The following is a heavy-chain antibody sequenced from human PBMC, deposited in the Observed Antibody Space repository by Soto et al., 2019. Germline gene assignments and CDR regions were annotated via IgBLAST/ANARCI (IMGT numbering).Heavy chain of an antibody. V-gene: IGHV3-9*01. J-gene: IGHJ4*02. CDR3: AKGGPDGFCSGGRCYFDY. CDR2: ISWNSNII. Sequence: EVQLVESGGGLVQPGRSLRLSCAASGFTFDDYAMHWVRRVPGKGLAWVSSISWNSNIIGYADSVKGRFTIYRDNDKNSLYLQMNSLRPEDTALYYSAKGGPDGFCSGGRCYFDYWGQGTLVTVSS. CDR1: GFTFDDYA. D-gene: IGHD2-15*01.